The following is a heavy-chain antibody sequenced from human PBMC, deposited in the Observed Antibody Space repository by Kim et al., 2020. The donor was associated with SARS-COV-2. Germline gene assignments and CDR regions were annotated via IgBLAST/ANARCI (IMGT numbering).Heavy chain of an antibody. CDR3: SNALQTHALLVARDV. D-gene: IGHD3-16*01. V-gene: IGHV3-23*01. CDR2: ITRRSVVM. J-gene: IGHJ6*01. CDR1: GFDFDTFA. Sequence: GGSLRLSCEGSGFDFDTFAISWIRQAPGKGLEWVSRITRRSVVMYYANSVKGRFTASRDNAKAYLQMQSLRVEDTDTSYCSNALQTHALLVARDVRGQGT.